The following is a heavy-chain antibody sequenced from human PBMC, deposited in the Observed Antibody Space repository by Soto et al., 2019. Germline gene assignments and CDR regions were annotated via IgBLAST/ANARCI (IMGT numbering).Heavy chain of an antibody. D-gene: IGHD3-10*01. CDR3: ARDNVVRGILGY. Sequence: GGSLRLSCEASGFTFSTYAMHWVRQAPGKGLEWVAVISSDGSNKYYADSVKGRFTISRDNSKDTLYLQMNSLGAEDTAVYYCARDNVVRGILGYWGQGTLVTVSS. V-gene: IGHV3-30-3*01. CDR2: ISSDGSNK. J-gene: IGHJ4*01. CDR1: GFTFSTYA.